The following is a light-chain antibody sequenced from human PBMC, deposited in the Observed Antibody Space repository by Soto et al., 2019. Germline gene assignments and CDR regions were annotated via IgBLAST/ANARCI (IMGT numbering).Light chain of an antibody. J-gene: IGLJ3*02. CDR2: EVT. Sequence: QSVLTQPASVSGSPGQSITISCTGTSSDVGSRNLVSWYQQHPGKAPKLIIYEVTKLPSGVSNRFSGSKSGNTASLTIFGLQAEYEADYYCCSYAGSYTWVFGGGTKRTVL. CDR1: SSDVGSRNL. V-gene: IGLV2-23*02. CDR3: CSYAGSYTWV.